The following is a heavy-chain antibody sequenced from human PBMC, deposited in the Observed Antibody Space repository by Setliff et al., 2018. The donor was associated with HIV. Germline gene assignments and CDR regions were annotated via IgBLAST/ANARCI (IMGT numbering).Heavy chain of an antibody. CDR3: ARGRTTAEY. D-gene: IGHD4-17*01. V-gene: IGHV4-38-2*01. J-gene: IGHJ4*02. CDR1: GSSISGSYY. CDR2: VYSDGRA. Sequence: KPSETLSLTCAASGSSISGSYYWAWIRQPPGKGLEWIANVYSDGRANYNPSLKGRFTISRDNAKNPLYLQMSSLRAEDTAVYYCARGRTTAEYWGQGTLVTVSS.